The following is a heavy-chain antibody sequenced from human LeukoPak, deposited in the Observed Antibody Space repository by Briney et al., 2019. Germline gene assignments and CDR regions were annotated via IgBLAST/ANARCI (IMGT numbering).Heavy chain of an antibody. J-gene: IGHJ4*02. CDR2: ISGSGGNT. Sequence: GGTLRLSCAASGFTFSSYGMSWVRQAPGKGLEWVSAISGSGGNTYYADSVKGRFTISRDNSKNTLYLQMNSLRAEDTAVYYCAKTLAVAGTSLDYWGQGTLVTVSS. CDR3: AKTLAVAGTSLDY. V-gene: IGHV3-23*01. D-gene: IGHD6-19*01. CDR1: GFTFSSYG.